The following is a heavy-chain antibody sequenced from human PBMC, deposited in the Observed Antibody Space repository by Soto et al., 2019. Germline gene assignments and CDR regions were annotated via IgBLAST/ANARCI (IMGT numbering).Heavy chain of an antibody. CDR1: GYTFTSYG. D-gene: IGHD2-2*01. Sequence: ASVKVSCKASGYTFTSYGISWVRQAPGQGLEWMGWISAYNGNTNYAQKLQGRVTMTTDTSTSTAYMELRSLRSDDTAVYYCARDRIIVVPATSLYHYYGMDVWG. V-gene: IGHV1-18*01. J-gene: IGHJ6*02. CDR3: ARDRIIVVPATSLYHYYGMDV. CDR2: ISAYNGNT.